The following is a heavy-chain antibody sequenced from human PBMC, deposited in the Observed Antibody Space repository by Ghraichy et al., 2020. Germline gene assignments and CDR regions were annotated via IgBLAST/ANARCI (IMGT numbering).Heavy chain of an antibody. D-gene: IGHD2-15*01. Sequence: SVKVSCKASGGTFSSYAISWVRQAPGQGLEWMGGIIPIFGTANYAQKFQGRVTITADESTSTAYMELSSLRSEDTAVYYCARDHEYCSGGSCTTGFYNWFDPWGQGTLVTVSS. CDR1: GGTFSSYA. V-gene: IGHV1-69*13. CDR3: ARDHEYCSGGSCTTGFYNWFDP. J-gene: IGHJ5*02. CDR2: IIPIFGTA.